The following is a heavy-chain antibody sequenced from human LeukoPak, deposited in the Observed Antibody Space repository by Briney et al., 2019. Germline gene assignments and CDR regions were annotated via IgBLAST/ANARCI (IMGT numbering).Heavy chain of an antibody. CDR1: GGSISNTNYY. CDR2: SYYSGST. V-gene: IGHV4-39*07. D-gene: IGHD3-10*01. J-gene: IGHJ6*02. CDR3: ARDFMVRGVIDYYGMDV. Sequence: SETLSLTCTVSGGSISNTNYYWGWIRQPPGKGLEWIGSSYYSGSTYYNPSLKSRVTISVDTSKNQFSLKLNSVTAADTAVYYCARDFMVRGVIDYYGMDVWGQGTTVTVSS.